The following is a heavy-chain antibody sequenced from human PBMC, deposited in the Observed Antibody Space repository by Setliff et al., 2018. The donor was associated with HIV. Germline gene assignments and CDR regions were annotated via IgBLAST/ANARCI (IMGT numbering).Heavy chain of an antibody. D-gene: IGHD3-3*01. Sequence: PGGSLRLSCAASGFTFSSYAMHWVRQAPGKGLEWVAVISYDGSNKYYADSVKGRFTISRDNSKNTLYLQMNSLRAEDTAVYYCARDTRMVGPYYDFWGGPTDYWGQGTLVTVSS. CDR1: GFTFSSYA. CDR2: ISYDGSNK. J-gene: IGHJ4*02. V-gene: IGHV3-30*04. CDR3: ARDTRMVGPYYDFWGGPTDY.